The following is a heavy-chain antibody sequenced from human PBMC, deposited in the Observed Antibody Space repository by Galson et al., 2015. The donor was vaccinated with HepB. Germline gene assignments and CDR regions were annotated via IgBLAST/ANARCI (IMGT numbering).Heavy chain of an antibody. CDR2: VRSKAYGGTT. CDR3: TRAKKLTIFGVVIKGWFDP. Sequence: SLRLSCAASGFTFGDYAMSWFRQAPGKGLEWVGFVRSKAYGGTTEYAASVKGRFTISRDDSKSIAYLQMNSLKTEDTAVYYCTRAKKLTIFGVVIKGWFDPWGQGTLVTVSS. J-gene: IGHJ5*02. V-gene: IGHV3-49*03. D-gene: IGHD3-3*01. CDR1: GFTFGDYA.